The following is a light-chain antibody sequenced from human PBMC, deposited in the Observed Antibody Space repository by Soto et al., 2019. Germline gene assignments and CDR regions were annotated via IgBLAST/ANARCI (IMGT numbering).Light chain of an antibody. J-gene: IGKJ1*01. CDR1: QSISDY. CDR2: AAS. V-gene: IGKV1-39*01. CDR3: QQSYITPRT. Sequence: DIQMTQSPSSLSASVVDRVAITCRSSQSISDYLNWYQQKPGKAPNLLIYAASSLQSGVPSRFSGSGSGTDLTLTISSLQPEDFATYYCQQSYITPRTFGQGTKVDIX.